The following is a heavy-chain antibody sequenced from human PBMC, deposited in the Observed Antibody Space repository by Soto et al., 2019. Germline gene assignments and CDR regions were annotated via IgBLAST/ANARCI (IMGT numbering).Heavy chain of an antibody. CDR2: ISAYNGNT. D-gene: IGHD1-1*01. V-gene: IGHV1-18*01. J-gene: IGHJ5*02. CDR3: AGAIDGMEGGDWFEV. CDR1: GYTFTSYG. Sequence: QVPLVQSGAEVKKPGASVKVSCKASGYTFTSYGISWVRQAPGQGLEWIGWISAYNGNTNDAKKPHGRVTMTTDTSKSTAIMRLRSLRSEAAGEYYCAGAIDGMEGGDWFEVGVEGNLVNV.